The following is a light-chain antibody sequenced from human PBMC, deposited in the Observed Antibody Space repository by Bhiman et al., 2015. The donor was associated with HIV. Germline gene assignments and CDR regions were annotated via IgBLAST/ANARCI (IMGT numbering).Light chain of an antibody. CDR2: DVS. V-gene: IGLV2-14*01. Sequence: QSALTQPASVSGSPGQSITISCTGTSSDVGGYNYVSWYQQHPGKAPKLMIYDVSXRPSGVSNRFSGSKSGNTASLTISGLQAEDEADYYCSSYTSSNTYVFASGTKVTVL. J-gene: IGLJ1*01. CDR1: SSDVGGYNY. CDR3: SSYTSSNTYV.